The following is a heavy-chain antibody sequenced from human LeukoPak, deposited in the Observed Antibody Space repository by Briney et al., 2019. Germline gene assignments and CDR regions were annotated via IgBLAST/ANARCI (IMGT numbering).Heavy chain of an antibody. CDR1: GFTFTSYS. J-gene: IGHJ4*02. CDR3: AKGGKWDVTPFDY. D-gene: IGHD1-26*01. Sequence: PGGSLRLSCAASGFTFTSYSMNWVRQAPGKGLEWVSTISGGGGSTYYADSVKGRFTISRDNSKNTLYLQVNSLRAEDTAVYYCAKGGKWDVTPFDYWGQVTLVTVSS. CDR2: ISGGGGST. V-gene: IGHV3-23*01.